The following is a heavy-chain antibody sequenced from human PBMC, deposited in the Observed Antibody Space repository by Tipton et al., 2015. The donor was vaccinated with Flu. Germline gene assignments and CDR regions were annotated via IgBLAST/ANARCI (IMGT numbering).Heavy chain of an antibody. V-gene: IGHV4-59*08. J-gene: IGHJ4*02. CDR2: IYYSGST. CDR3: ARHRGNTAMVFYY. Sequence: TLSLTCTVSGGSISSYYWSWIRQPPGKGLEWIGYIYYSGSTNYNPSLKSRVTISVDTSKNQFSLKLSSVTAADTAVYYCARHRGNTAMVFYYWGQGTLVPVSS. D-gene: IGHD5-18*01. CDR1: GGSISSYY.